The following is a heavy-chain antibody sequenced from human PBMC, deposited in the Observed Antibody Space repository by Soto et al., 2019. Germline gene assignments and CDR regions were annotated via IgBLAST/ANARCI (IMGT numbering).Heavy chain of an antibody. J-gene: IGHJ4*02. CDR2: IYYSGST. D-gene: IGHD3-10*01. V-gene: IGHV4-59*08. CDR3: ARLRGETDFDY. CDR1: GGSISSYY. Sequence: SETLSLTCTVSGGSISSYYWSWIRQPPGKGLEWIGYIYYSGSTNYNPSLKSRVTISVDTSKNQFSLKLSSVTAADTAVYYCARLRGETDFDYWGQGTLVTVSS.